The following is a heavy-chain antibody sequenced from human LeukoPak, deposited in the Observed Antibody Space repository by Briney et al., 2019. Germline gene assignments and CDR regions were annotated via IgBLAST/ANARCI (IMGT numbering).Heavy chain of an antibody. Sequence: SQTLSLTCTVFCGPLCKVRYCWSGIRQPAGNGVEGIGLIYSSGCNNYIPSLKSRVTISVDTSKNQFSLKLSSVTAADTAVYYCVVVPAADLTKDAFDIWGQGTMVTVSS. V-gene: IGHV4-61*02. D-gene: IGHD2-2*01. CDR2: IYSSGCN. J-gene: IGHJ3*02. CDR3: VVVPAADLTKDAFDI. CDR1: CGPLCKVRYC.